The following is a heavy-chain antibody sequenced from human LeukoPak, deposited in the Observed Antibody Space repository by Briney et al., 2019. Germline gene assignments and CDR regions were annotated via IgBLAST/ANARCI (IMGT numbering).Heavy chain of an antibody. Sequence: GGSLRLSCAASGFTFSSYWMHWVRQAPGKGLVWVSRVNNDGSSTNYADSAKGRFSISRDNAENSLYLQMNSLRAEDTAVYYCARALSGWGQGTLVTVSS. V-gene: IGHV3-74*01. CDR2: VNNDGSST. D-gene: IGHD3-3*01. J-gene: IGHJ4*02. CDR1: GFTFSSYW. CDR3: ARALSG.